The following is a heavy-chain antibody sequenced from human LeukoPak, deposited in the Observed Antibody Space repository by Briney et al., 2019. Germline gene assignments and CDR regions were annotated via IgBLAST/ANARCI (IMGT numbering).Heavy chain of an antibody. J-gene: IGHJ4*02. D-gene: IGHD2-8*02. CDR2: IKQDGSEK. Sequence: GGSLRLSCAASGFTFSSYWMSWVRQAPGKGLEWVANIKQDGSEKYYVDSVKGRFTISRDNAKNLLYLQMNSLRAEDTAVYYCARVTWSHALDYWGQGTLVTVSS. CDR3: ARVTWSHALDY. CDR1: GFTFSSYW. V-gene: IGHV3-7*01.